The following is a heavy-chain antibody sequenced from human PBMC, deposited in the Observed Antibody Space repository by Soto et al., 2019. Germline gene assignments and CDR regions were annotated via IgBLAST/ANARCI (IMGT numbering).Heavy chain of an antibody. CDR3: ASSYDSSGYYYYYGMDV. J-gene: IGHJ6*02. D-gene: IGHD3-22*01. Sequence: SVKVSCKASGGTFSSYAISWVRQAPGQGLEWMGGIIPIFGTANYAQKFQGRVTITADESTSTAYMELSSLRSEDTAVYYCASSYDSSGYYYYYGMDVWGQGTTVTVSS. V-gene: IGHV1-69*13. CDR2: IIPIFGTA. CDR1: GGTFSSYA.